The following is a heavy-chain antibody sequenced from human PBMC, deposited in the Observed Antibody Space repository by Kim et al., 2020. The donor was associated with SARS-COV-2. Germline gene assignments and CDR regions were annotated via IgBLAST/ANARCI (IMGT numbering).Heavy chain of an antibody. V-gene: IGHV1-46*03. Sequence: ASVKVSCKASGYTFTAYYMHWVRQAPGQGFEWLGVINPSGRSTTYAEKFQGRLTLTRDTSTSTIYMELNSLTSVDTAVYYCANNKGAAVSAGAFDHWGQGTLVTVSS. CDR2: INPSGRST. D-gene: IGHD6-25*01. J-gene: IGHJ4*02. CDR1: GYTFTAYY. CDR3: ANNKGAAVSAGAFDH.